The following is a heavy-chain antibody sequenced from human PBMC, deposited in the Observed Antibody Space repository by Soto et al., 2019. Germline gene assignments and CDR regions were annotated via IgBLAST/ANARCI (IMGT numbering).Heavy chain of an antibody. V-gene: IGHV4-59*01. CDR1: RGSITNYY. Sequence: LSLTCNVSRGSITNYYWSWIRQPPGKGLEWIAYVYNSGSTNSNPSLKSRVTTSVDTSKKQLSLKLSSVTAADTAVYYCARDSGSYCDYWGQGTLVTVSS. J-gene: IGHJ4*02. CDR3: ARDSGSYCDY. CDR2: VYNSGST. D-gene: IGHD1-26*01.